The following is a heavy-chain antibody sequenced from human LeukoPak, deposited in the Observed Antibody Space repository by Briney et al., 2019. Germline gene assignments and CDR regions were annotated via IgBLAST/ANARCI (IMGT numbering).Heavy chain of an antibody. V-gene: IGHV1-46*01. J-gene: IGHJ4*02. CDR3: ARPLAAAGKGFDY. CDR2: INPSGGST. CDR1: GYIFTDYA. D-gene: IGHD6-13*01. Sequence: ASVKVSCKASGYIFTDYAIHWLRQAPGQGLEWMGIINPSGGSTSYAQKFQGRVTMTRDMSTSTVYMELSSLRSEDTAVYYCARPLAAAGKGFDYWGQGTLVTVSS.